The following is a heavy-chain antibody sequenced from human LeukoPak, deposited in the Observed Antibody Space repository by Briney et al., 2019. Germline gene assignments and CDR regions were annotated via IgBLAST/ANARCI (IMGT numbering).Heavy chain of an antibody. Sequence: GRSLRLSCAASGFTFDDYAMHWVRQAPGKGLEWVSGISWNSGSIGYADSVRGRFTISRDNAKNSLYLQMNSLRAEDTALYYCAKDIVGSIYYDSSGPFDYWGQGTLVTVSS. J-gene: IGHJ4*02. V-gene: IGHV3-9*01. D-gene: IGHD3-22*01. CDR2: ISWNSGSI. CDR3: AKDIVGSIYYDSSGPFDY. CDR1: GFTFDDYA.